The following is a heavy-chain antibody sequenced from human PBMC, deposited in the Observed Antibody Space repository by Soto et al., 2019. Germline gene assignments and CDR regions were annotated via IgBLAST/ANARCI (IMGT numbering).Heavy chain of an antibody. V-gene: IGHV1-69*13. J-gene: IGHJ6*02. D-gene: IGHD6-19*01. Sequence: ASVKVSCKASGGTFSSYAISWVRQAPGQGLEWMGGIIPIFGTANYAQKFQGRVTITADESTSTAYMELSSLRSEDTAVYYCARGGSSGWQTDPNYYYYYGMDVWGQGTTVTV. CDR2: IIPIFGTA. CDR3: ARGGSSGWQTDPNYYYYYGMDV. CDR1: GGTFSSYA.